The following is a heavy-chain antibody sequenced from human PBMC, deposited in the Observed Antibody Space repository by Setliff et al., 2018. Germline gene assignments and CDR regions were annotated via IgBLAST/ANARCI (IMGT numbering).Heavy chain of an antibody. CDR1: GYSFTSYW. J-gene: IGHJ5*02. CDR3: ARLAMVRGVTSNWFDP. V-gene: IGHV5-51*01. Sequence: GESLKISCKDSGYSFTSYWIGWVRQMPGKGLEWMGIIYPGDSDTRYSPSFQGQVTISADKSISTAYLQWSSLKASDTAMYYCARLAMVRGVTSNWFDPWGQGTLVTVS. CDR2: IYPGDSDT. D-gene: IGHD3-10*01.